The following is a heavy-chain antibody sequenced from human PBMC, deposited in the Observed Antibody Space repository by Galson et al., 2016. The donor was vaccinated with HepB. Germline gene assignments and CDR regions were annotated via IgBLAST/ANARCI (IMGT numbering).Heavy chain of an antibody. Sequence: SLRLSCADSESTFGHHWVYWVRQAPGKGLVWVSKINRDGSGTAYADSVKGRFTISRDNAKNTLYLQMNSLRDEDTALYYCARGGTPSGLDIWGQGTMVTVSS. V-gene: IGHV3-74*03. J-gene: IGHJ3*02. CDR3: ARGGTPSGLDI. CDR1: ESTFGHHW. D-gene: IGHD3-16*01. CDR2: INRDGSGT.